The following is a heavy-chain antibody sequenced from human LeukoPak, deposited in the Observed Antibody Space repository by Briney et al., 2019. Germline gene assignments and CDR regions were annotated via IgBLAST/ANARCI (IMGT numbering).Heavy chain of an antibody. V-gene: IGHV4-59*01. CDR2: IYYSGRT. CDR3: ARYGSGTYSFDY. Sequence: SETLSLTCTVSGRSIRNYYWSWIRPPPGKGLEWSGYIYYSGRTNSTPSLKGRVTKSVDTSKNQFSLKLTSVTAADTAVYYCARYGSGTYSFDYWGQGTLVVVSS. D-gene: IGHD3-10*01. J-gene: IGHJ4*02. CDR1: GRSIRNYY.